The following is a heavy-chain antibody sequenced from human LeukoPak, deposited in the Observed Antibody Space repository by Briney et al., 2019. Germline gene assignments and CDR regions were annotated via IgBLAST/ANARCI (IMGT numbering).Heavy chain of an antibody. V-gene: IGHV1-69*13. CDR2: IIPIFGTA. Sequence: GASVKVSCKASGGTFSSYAISWVRQAPGQGLEWMGGIIPIFGTANYAQKFQGRVTITADESTSTAYMELSSLRSEDTAVYYCATPLDRGGYDHGASGYWGQGTLVTVSS. CDR3: ATPLDRGGYDHGASGY. CDR1: GGTFSSYA. J-gene: IGHJ4*02. D-gene: IGHD5-12*01.